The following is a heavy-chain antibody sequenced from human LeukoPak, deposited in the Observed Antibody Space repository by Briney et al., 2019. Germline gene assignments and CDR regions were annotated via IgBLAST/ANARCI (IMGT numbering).Heavy chain of an antibody. CDR1: GGSISSYY. D-gene: IGHD3-22*01. Sequence: SETLSLTCTVSGGSISSYYWSWIRQPPGKGLEWIGYIYYSGSTNYNPSLKSRVTISVDTSKNQFSLKLSSVTAADTAVDYCAGDQGAYEDGGYFDLWSRGTLVTVSS. J-gene: IGHJ2*01. CDR3: AGDQGAYEDGGYFDL. CDR2: IYYSGST. V-gene: IGHV4-59*01.